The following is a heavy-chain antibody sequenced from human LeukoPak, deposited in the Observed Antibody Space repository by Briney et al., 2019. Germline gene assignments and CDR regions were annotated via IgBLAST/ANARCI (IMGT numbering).Heavy chain of an antibody. Sequence: PSETLSLTCTVSGYSISSSYYWSWIRQPPGKGLEWIGYIYYSGSTNYNPSLKSRVTISVDTSKNQFSLKLSSVTAADTAVYYCACTPLLRYFDWLNDYWGQGTLVTVSS. CDR1: GYSISSSYY. CDR2: IYYSGST. J-gene: IGHJ4*02. D-gene: IGHD3-9*01. CDR3: ACTPLLRYFDWLNDY. V-gene: IGHV4-59*12.